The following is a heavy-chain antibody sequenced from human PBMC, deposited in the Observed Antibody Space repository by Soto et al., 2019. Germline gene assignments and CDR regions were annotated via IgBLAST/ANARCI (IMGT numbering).Heavy chain of an antibody. CDR2: ISYDGGSNK. CDR3: AKAPGIAAAGTNFDY. V-gene: IGHV3-30*18. D-gene: IGHD6-13*01. CDR1: GFTFSSYG. J-gene: IGHJ4*01. Sequence: PGGSLRLSYAASGFTFSSYGMHWVRQAPGKGLEWVAVISYDGGSNKYYADSVKGRFTISRDNSKNTLYLQMNSLRAEDTAVYYCAKAPGIAAAGTNFDYWGHGTLVTVSS.